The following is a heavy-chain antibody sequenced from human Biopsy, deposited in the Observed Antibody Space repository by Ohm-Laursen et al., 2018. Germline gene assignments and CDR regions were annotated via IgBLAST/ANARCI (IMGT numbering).Heavy chain of an antibody. J-gene: IGHJ3*01. D-gene: IGHD1-26*01. CDR1: GFAFNLYE. CDR3: ARLNSGTYDASDL. CDR2: IYGGGSPV. Sequence: SQRLSCAASGFAFNLYEMNWVRQAPGKGMEWISYIYGGGSPVSYADSVKGRFTISRDNAQNSLYLHMNSLRAEDTAVYYCARLNSGTYDASDLWSQGTMVIVSS. V-gene: IGHV3-48*03.